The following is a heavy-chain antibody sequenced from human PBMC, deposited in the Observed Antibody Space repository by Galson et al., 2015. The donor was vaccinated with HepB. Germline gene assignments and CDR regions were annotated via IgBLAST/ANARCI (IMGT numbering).Heavy chain of an antibody. CDR2: IYSGGST. CDR1: GFTVSSNY. D-gene: IGHD3-22*01. J-gene: IGHJ4*02. V-gene: IGHV3-53*05. CDR3: ARGGDSSGYYEYYFDY. Sequence: SLRLSCAASGFTVSSNYMSWVRQAPGKGLEWVSVIYSGGSTYYADSVKGRFTISRDNSKNTLYLQMNSLRAEDTAVYYCARGGDSSGYYEYYFDYWGQGTLVTVSS.